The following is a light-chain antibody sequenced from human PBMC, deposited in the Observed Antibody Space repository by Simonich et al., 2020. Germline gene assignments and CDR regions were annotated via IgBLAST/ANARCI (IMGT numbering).Light chain of an antibody. CDR3: QQYYSTPYT. J-gene: IGKJ2*01. CDR1: QSVLYCSNNKNY. V-gene: IGKV4-1*01. CDR2: WAS. Sequence: DIVMTQSPDSLAVSLGERATINCKSSQSVLYCSNNKNYLAWYQQKPGQPPKLLIYWASTRESWVPDRFSGSGSGTDFTLTISSLQAEDVAVYYCQQYYSTPYTFGQGTKLEIK.